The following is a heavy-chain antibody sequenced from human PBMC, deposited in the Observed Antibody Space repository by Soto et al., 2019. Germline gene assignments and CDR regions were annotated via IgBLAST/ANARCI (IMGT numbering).Heavy chain of an antibody. CDR1: GFTFDDYA. CDR3: AKDGGYSSGWYPY. CDR2: ISWNSGSI. Sequence: GGSLRLSCAASGFTFDDYAMHWVRQAPGKGLEWVSGISWNSGSIGYADSVKGRFTISRDNAKNSLYLQMNSLRAEDTALYYCAKDGGYSSGWYPYWGQGTLVTVSS. J-gene: IGHJ4*02. D-gene: IGHD6-19*01. V-gene: IGHV3-9*01.